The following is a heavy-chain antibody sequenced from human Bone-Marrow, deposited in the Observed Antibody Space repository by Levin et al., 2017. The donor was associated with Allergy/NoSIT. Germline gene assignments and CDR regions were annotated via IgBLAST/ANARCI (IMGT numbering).Heavy chain of an antibody. J-gene: IGHJ4*02. Sequence: GESLKISCAASGFTFSSYWMSWVRQAPGKGLEWVANIKQDGSEKYYVDSVKGRFTISRDNAKNSLYLQMNSLRAEDTAVYYCARYPGGSGSYYNPDYWGQGTLVTVSS. CDR3: ARYPGGSGSYYNPDY. CDR1: GFTFSSYW. CDR2: IKQDGSEK. V-gene: IGHV3-7*01. D-gene: IGHD3-10*01.